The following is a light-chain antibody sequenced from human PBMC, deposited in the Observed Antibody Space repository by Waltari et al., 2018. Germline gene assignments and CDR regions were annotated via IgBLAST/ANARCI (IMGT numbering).Light chain of an antibody. CDR3: AAWDDSLNRV. CDR2: SNS. Sequence: QSVLTQPPSASGTPGQRVTTPCSGSGSNTGSNALTGYQQLPGTAPKIPIYSNSLRPSGVPDRFSGSKSGTSASLAISGLQSEDEADYYCAAWDDSLNRVFGGGTKLTVL. V-gene: IGLV1-44*01. CDR1: GSNTGSNA. J-gene: IGLJ2*01.